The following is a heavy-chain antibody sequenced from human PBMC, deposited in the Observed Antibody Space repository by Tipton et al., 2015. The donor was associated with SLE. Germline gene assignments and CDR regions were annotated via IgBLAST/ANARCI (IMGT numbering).Heavy chain of an antibody. CDR1: GGSISGPYF. Sequence: TLSLTCTVSGGSISGPYFCTWIRQHPGTGLEWIGHISHRGTTYYNPSLKSRISISVDTSKTQFSLNLSSVTAADTAVYYCARDSSSSSHMEVWGKGITVTVSS. CDR3: ARDSSSSSHMEV. J-gene: IGHJ6*04. V-gene: IGHV4-31*03. CDR2: ISHRGTT. D-gene: IGHD6-6*01.